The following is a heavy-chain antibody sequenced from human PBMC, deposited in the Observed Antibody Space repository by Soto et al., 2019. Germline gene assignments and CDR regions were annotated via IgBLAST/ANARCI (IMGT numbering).Heavy chain of an antibody. Sequence: EVQLLESGGGLVQPGGSLRLSCAASGFTFSSYAMSLVRQSPGKGLEWVSAISGSGGSTYYADSVKGRFTISRDNSKNTLYLQMNRLRAEDTAVYYCAKGKVLLWFGELSTSGASFDYWGQGTLVTVSS. V-gene: IGHV3-23*01. CDR2: ISGSGGST. CDR3: AKGKVLLWFGELSTSGASFDY. CDR1: GFTFSSYA. D-gene: IGHD3-10*01. J-gene: IGHJ4*02.